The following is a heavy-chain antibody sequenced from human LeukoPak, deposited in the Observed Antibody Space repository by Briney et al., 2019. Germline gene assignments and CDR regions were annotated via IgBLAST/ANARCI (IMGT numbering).Heavy chain of an antibody. Sequence: SETLSLTYRASGFSISPYYMSWVRQPPGKGLEWVGYVSYRGHTNYNPSFVSRLTISLDTYKNQFSYQLNSMTTADNTVYYCARVQQGGSGSHSTPQYYYYYMDVWGKRNTVTVSS. CDR3: ARVQQGGSGSHSTPQYYYYYMDV. CDR1: GFSISPYY. J-gene: IGHJ6*03. D-gene: IGHD3-10*01. CDR2: VSYRGHT. V-gene: IGHV4-59*01.